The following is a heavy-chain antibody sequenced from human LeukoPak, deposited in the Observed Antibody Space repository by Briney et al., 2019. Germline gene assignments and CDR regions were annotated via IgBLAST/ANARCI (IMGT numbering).Heavy chain of an antibody. Sequence: GGSLRLSCEVSGFTFTNYWMNWVRQAPGKGPEWVASIRQDGSEKTYVDSVKGRFTISRDNTKNSLSLQLNGLRAEDTAVYYCARDGTAAGLYFDLWGQGTLVTVSS. D-gene: IGHD6-13*01. J-gene: IGHJ4*01. V-gene: IGHV3-7*01. CDR3: ARDGTAAGLYFDL. CDR2: IRQDGSEK. CDR1: GFTFTNYW.